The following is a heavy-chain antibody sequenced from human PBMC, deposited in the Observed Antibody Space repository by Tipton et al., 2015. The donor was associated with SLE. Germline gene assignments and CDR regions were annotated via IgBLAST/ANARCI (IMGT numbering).Heavy chain of an antibody. J-gene: IGHJ4*02. D-gene: IGHD3-10*01. Sequence: LRLSCVTSGFTFSRYWMSWVRQAPGKGLEWVANIKPDGSESYYVDSVRGRFTISRDNAKNSLYLHINSLRVDDTAVFYCASGAYTPYYRAPVYWSQGSLVTVSS. V-gene: IGHV3-7*01. CDR1: GFTFSRYW. CDR2: IKPDGSES. CDR3: ASGAYTPYYRAPVY.